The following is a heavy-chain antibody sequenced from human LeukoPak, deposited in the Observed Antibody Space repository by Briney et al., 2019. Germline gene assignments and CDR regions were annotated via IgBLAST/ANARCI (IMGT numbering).Heavy chain of an antibody. J-gene: IGHJ4*02. CDR2: ISGSGGST. D-gene: IGHD6-19*01. CDR3: ARGRGWYIGFDY. V-gene: IGHV3-23*01. CDR1: GFTFSSYA. Sequence: GGSLRLSCAASGFTFSSYAMSWVRQAPGKGLEWVSAISGSGGSTYYADSVKGRFTISRDNSKNTLYVQMYSLRPEDTAVYYCARGRGWYIGFDYWGQGTLVTVSS.